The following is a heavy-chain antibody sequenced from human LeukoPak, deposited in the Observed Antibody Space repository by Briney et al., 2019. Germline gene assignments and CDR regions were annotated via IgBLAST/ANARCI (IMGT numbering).Heavy chain of an antibody. J-gene: IGHJ4*02. CDR2: INPDRGGT. Sequence: ASVKVSCKAPGNTFAGHNIHWMRQAPGQGLELTGWINPDRGGTDYARQFQGRVTMTSDTSIRAAYMELSRLVSEDSAVYFCAISIQAAAIPAFDYWGQGTLVTVSS. V-gene: IGHV1-2*02. CDR3: AISIQAAAIPAFDY. D-gene: IGHD6-25*01. CDR1: GNTFAGHN.